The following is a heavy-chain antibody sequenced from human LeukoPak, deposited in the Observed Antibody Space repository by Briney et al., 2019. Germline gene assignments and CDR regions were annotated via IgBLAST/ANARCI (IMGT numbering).Heavy chain of an antibody. Sequence: TLSLTCTVSGGSISSGGYYWGWIGQRQGKGLEWIGYIYYSGSTYYNPSIDRPVTISVDTSKNQFSLKLSSVPAADTAVYYCAIGYRIAPFFGTDVWGQGTTVTVPS. CDR3: AIGYRIAPFFGTDV. V-gene: IGHV4-31*01. CDR2: IYYSGST. J-gene: IGHJ6*02. CDR1: GGSISSGGYY. D-gene: IGHD2-15*01.